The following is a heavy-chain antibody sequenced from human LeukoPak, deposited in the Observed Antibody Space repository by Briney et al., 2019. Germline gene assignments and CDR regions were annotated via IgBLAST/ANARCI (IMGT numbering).Heavy chain of an antibody. D-gene: IGHD5-12*01. CDR1: GFTFSNTW. V-gene: IGHV3-15*07. Sequence: GGSLRLSCVASGFTFSNTWMNWVRQAPGKGLEWVGRIKSEIDGGATDCAAPVQDRLTISRDDSQATLYLQMNSLKTEDTAVYYCTTGGSVIVAGTRAFDIWGQGTMVTVSS. J-gene: IGHJ3*02. CDR2: IKSEIDGGAT. CDR3: TTGGSVIVAGTRAFDI.